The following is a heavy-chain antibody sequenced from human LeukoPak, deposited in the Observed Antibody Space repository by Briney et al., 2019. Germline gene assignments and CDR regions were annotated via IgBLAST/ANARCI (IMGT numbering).Heavy chain of an antibody. J-gene: IGHJ4*02. V-gene: IGHV3-53*05. CDR2: IYNTGST. D-gene: IGHD4-23*01. CDR1: GFTVRSHR. Sequence: GGSLRLSCAASGFTVRSHRLIWVRQAPGKGLEWVSVIYNTGSTYYADSVMGRFIISRDISKNTLYLQINGLRPDDTALYYCATDPGLRWSFDFWGQGTPVTVSS. CDR3: ATDPGLRWSFDF.